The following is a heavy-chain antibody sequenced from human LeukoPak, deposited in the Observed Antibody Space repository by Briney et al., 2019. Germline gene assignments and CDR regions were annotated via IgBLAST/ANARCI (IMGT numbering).Heavy chain of an antibody. J-gene: IGHJ5*02. CDR1: GDSVSSGSYY. CDR2: IYTSGST. Sequence: PSQTLSLTCTVSGDSVSSGSYYWSWIRQPAGKGLEWIGRIYTSGSTNYNSSLKSRVTISMDTSKNQFSLKLSSVTATDTAIYYFSRDSHFWRGRFDPWGQGTLVTVSS. V-gene: IGHV4-61*02. CDR3: SRDSHFWRGRFDP. D-gene: IGHD3-3*02.